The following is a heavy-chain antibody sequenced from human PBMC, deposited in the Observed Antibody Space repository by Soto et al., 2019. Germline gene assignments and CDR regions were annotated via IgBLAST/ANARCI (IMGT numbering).Heavy chain of an antibody. CDR2: ISSSGSTI. CDR1: GFTFITYE. D-gene: IGHD1-26*01. V-gene: IGHV3-48*03. CDR3: ARRVGATPRAFYFDY. J-gene: IGHJ4*02. Sequence: GGSLRLSCAASGFTFITYEMNWVRQAPGKGLEWLSYISSSGSTIYYADSVKGRFTISRDNVKNSLYLQMNSLRAEDTAVYYCARRVGATPRAFYFDYWGQGTLVTVSS.